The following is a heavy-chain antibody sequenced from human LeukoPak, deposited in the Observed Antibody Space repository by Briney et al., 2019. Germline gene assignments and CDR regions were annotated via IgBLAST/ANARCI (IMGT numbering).Heavy chain of an antibody. CDR2: IYYSGST. Sequence: SETLSLTCTVSGGSISSYYWSWIRQPPGKGLEWIGYIYYSGSTNYNPSLKSRVTISVDTSKNQFSLKLSSVTAADPAVYYCARERYSSSWFDYWGQGTLVTVSS. J-gene: IGHJ4*02. D-gene: IGHD6-13*01. V-gene: IGHV4-59*01. CDR1: GGSISSYY. CDR3: ARERYSSSWFDY.